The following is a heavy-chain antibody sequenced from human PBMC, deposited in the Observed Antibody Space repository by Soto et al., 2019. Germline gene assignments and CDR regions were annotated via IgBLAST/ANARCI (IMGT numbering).Heavy chain of an antibody. CDR3: AKSPAFRAAAGKTRGPFDY. J-gene: IGHJ4*02. CDR2: ISYDGSNK. CDR1: GFTFSSYG. D-gene: IGHD6-13*01. V-gene: IGHV3-30*18. Sequence: QPGGSLRLSCAASGFTFSSYGMHWVRQAPGKGLEWVAVISYDGSNKYYADSVKGRFTIPRDNSKNTLYLQMNSLRAEDTAVYYCAKSPAFRAAAGKTRGPFDYWGQGTLVTVSS.